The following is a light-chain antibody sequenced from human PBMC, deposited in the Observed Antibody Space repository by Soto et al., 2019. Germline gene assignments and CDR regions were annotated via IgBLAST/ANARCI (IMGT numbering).Light chain of an antibody. Sequence: AIRMTQSPSSLSASTGDRVTITCRASQGISSYLAWYQQKPGKAPKLLIYAASTFQSGVPSRFSGSGFGTDFTLTISCLQSEDFATYYCQQYYSYPPTFGGGTKVDIK. V-gene: IGKV1-8*01. CDR3: QQYYSYPPT. CDR1: QGISSY. CDR2: AAS. J-gene: IGKJ4*02.